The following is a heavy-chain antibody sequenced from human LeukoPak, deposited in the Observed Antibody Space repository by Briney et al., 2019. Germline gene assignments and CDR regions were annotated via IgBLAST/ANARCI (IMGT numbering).Heavy chain of an antibody. D-gene: IGHD3-22*01. CDR2: MNPNSGNT. CDR3: ARDYYYDSSGRRFDY. J-gene: IGHJ4*02. CDR1: GYTFTSYD. V-gene: IGHV1-8*01. Sequence: ASVKVSCKASGYTFTSYDINWVRQATGQGLEWMGWMNPNSGNTGYVQKFQGRVTLTRNTSISTAYMELSSLRSEDTAVYYCARDYYYDSSGRRFDYWGQGILVTVSS.